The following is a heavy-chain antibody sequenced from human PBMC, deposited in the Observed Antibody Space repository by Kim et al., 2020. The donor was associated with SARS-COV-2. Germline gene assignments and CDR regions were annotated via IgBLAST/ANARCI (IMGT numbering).Heavy chain of an antibody. D-gene: IGHD3-10*01. CDR1: GFTFNTYI. V-gene: IGHV3-33*01. CDR3: SREAGGSDY. CDR2: IWNDGTNE. Sequence: GGSLRLSCAASGFTFNTYIMHWVRQAPGKGLEWVAVIWNDGTNERYGDSVKGRFTISRDNSKNTLYLQMNSLRVEDTAMYYCSREAGGSDYWGQGTLATVSS. J-gene: IGHJ4*02.